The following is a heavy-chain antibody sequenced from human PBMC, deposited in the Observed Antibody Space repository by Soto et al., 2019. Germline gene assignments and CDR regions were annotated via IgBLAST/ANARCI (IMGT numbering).Heavy chain of an antibody. V-gene: IGHV4-39*01. CDR3: AKSPYLWFGELFLFDY. CDR1: GGSISSSSYY. D-gene: IGHD3-10*01. Sequence: SETLSLTFTVSGGSISSSSYYWGWIRQPPGKGLEWIGSIYYSGSTYYNPSLKSRVTISVDTSKNQFSLKLSSVTAADTAVYYCAKSPYLWFGELFLFDYWGQGTLVTVSS. CDR2: IYYSGST. J-gene: IGHJ4*02.